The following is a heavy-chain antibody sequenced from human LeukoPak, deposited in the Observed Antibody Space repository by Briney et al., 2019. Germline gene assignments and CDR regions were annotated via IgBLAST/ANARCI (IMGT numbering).Heavy chain of an antibody. CDR1: GFNFSTYD. D-gene: IGHD3-22*01. CDR2: IGVSGGTK. J-gene: IGHJ4*02. V-gene: IGHV3-23*01. CDR3: AKGIYDSSGYYLDS. Sequence: GGSLRLSCVASGFNFSTYDSSWVRQSPGKGLEWISIIGVSGGTKYYAESMKGRFTIYRDNSKNTVYLQMNSLRDEDTAVYFCAKGIYDSSGYYLDSWGQGTLVTVSS.